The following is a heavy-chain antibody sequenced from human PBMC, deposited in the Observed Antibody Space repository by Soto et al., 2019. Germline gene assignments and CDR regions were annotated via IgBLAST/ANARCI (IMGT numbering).Heavy chain of an antibody. CDR2: IYYSGST. CDR1: GGSISSGGYY. V-gene: IGHV4-31*03. J-gene: IGHJ4*02. Sequence: QVQLQESGPGLVKPSQTLSLTCTVSGGSISSGGYYWSWIRQHPGKGLEWIGYIYYSGSTYYNPSLKSRFTISVDTSKNQFSLKLSSVTAADTAVYYCARGGDYYDSSGYRGYYFDYWGQGTLVTVSS. D-gene: IGHD3-22*01. CDR3: ARGGDYYDSSGYRGYYFDY.